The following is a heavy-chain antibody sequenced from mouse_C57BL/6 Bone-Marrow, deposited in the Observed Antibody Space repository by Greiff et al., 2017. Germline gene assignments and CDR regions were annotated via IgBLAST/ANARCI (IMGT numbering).Heavy chain of an antibody. J-gene: IGHJ4*01. CDR3: ARRFYYGSSGAMDY. CDR2: IYPGSGST. V-gene: IGHV1-55*01. Sequence: QVHVKQSGAELVKPGASVKMSCKASGYTFTSYWITWVKQRPGQGLEWIGDIYPGSGSTNYNEKFKSKATLTVDTSSSTAYMQLSSLTSEDSAVYYSARRFYYGSSGAMDYWDQGTSVTVSS. CDR1: GYTFTSYW. D-gene: IGHD1-1*01.